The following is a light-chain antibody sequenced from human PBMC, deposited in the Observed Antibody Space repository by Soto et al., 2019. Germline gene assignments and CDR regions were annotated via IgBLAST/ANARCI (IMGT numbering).Light chain of an antibody. Sequence: QSALTQPPSASGSPGQSVTISCTGTSSDVGGKNYVSWYQQHPGKAPKLMIYEVSKRPSGVPDRFSGSKSGNTASLTVSGLQAEDEADYYCSSYAGSNILFGGGTKLTVL. CDR3: SSYAGSNIL. V-gene: IGLV2-8*01. CDR2: EVS. J-gene: IGLJ2*01. CDR1: SSDVGGKNY.